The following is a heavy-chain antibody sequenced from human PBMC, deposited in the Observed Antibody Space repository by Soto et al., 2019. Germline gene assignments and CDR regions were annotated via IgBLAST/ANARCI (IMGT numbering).Heavy chain of an antibody. CDR3: ARDQVTTIFGVVTNAFDI. J-gene: IGHJ3*02. Sequence: QVQLVESGGGVVQPGRSLRLSCAASGFTFSSYAMHWVRQAPGKGLGWVAVISYDGRNKYYADSVKGRFTISRDNSKNTLYLQMNSLRAEDTAVYYCARDQVTTIFGVVTNAFDIWGQGTMVTVSS. D-gene: IGHD3-3*01. CDR1: GFTFSSYA. CDR2: ISYDGRNK. V-gene: IGHV3-30*04.